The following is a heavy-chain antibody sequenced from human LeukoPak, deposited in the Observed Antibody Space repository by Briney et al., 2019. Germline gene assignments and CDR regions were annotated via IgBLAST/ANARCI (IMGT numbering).Heavy chain of an antibody. V-gene: IGHV1-46*01. Sequence: GASVKVSCKASGYTFTSYYMHWVRQAPGQGLEWMGIINPSGGSTSYAQKFQGRVTMTRDTSTSTVYMELSSLRSEDTAVYYCARDLPTYYYGSGSYYPYYYYGMDVWGQGTTVTVSS. CDR3: ARDLPTYYYGSGSYYPYYYYGMDV. CDR1: GYTFTSYY. J-gene: IGHJ6*02. CDR2: INPSGGST. D-gene: IGHD3-10*01.